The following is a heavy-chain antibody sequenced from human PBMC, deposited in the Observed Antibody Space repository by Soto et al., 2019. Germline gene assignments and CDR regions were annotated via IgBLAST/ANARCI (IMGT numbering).Heavy chain of an antibody. D-gene: IGHD6-19*01. CDR3: GRGESIVVAGTSFDY. Sequence: QVHLVESGGGVVQPGRSLRLSCAASGFTFSSHSMHWVRQAPGKGLEWVAVISFDGGYKYYADSVKGRFTISRNNSKNTLYPQMNSPKAEDTAVYYCGRGESIVVAGTSFDYWGPGTLVTVSS. V-gene: IGHV3-30-3*01. J-gene: IGHJ4*02. CDR1: GFTFSSHS. CDR2: ISFDGGYK.